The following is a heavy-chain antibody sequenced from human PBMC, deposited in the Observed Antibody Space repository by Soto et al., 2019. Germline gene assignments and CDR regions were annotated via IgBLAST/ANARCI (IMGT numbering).Heavy chain of an antibody. D-gene: IGHD2-2*01. J-gene: IGHJ6*03. CDR1: GYTFTSYD. Sequence: GASVKVSCKASGYTFTSYDINWVRQATGQGLEWMGWMNPNSGNTGYAQKFQGRVTMTRNTSISTAYMELSSLRSEDTAVYYCARGNCSSTSCYFWIDYYYYMDVWGKGTTVTVSS. CDR2: MNPNSGNT. CDR3: ARGNCSSTSCYFWIDYYYYMDV. V-gene: IGHV1-8*01.